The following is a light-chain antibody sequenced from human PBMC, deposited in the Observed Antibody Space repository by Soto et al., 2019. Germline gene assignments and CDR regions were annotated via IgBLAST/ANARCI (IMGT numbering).Light chain of an antibody. J-gene: IGLJ7*01. CDR1: SSDVGGYNY. V-gene: IGLV2-8*01. Sequence: QSVLTQPPSASGSPGQSVTISCTGTSSDVGGYNYVSWYQQHPGKAPKLMIYEVSKRPSGVPDRFSGSKSGNTASLTVSGLQAEDEADYYCSSYAGGNTLAVFGGGTQLTVL. CDR2: EVS. CDR3: SSYAGGNTLAV.